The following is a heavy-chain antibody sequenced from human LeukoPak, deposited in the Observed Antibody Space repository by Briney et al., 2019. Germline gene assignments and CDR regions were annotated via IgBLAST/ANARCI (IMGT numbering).Heavy chain of an antibody. CDR2: TKHDGSEE. CDR1: GFTFHRSW. D-gene: IGHD3-10*01. Sequence: GGSLRLSCAASGFTFHRSWMSWVRQAPGKGLEWVANTKHDGSEEYYVDSVKGRFTISRDNAKSSLYLQFNSLRAEDTAVYFCARVVPPLYYFDYWGQGTLVTVSS. V-gene: IGHV3-7*01. CDR3: ARVVPPLYYFDY. J-gene: IGHJ4*02.